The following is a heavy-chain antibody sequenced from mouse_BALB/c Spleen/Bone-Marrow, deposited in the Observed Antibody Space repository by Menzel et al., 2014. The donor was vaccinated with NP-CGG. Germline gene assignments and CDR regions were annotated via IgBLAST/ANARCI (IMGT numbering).Heavy chain of an antibody. CDR3: TRDYYGP. J-gene: IGHJ2*01. CDR2: ITYSGNT. D-gene: IGHD1-2*01. CDR1: GDSITSGC. Sequence: VQLKQSGPSLVKPSQTLSLTCSVTGDSITSGCWNWIRKFPGNKLEYMGYITYSGNTYYNPSLISRISITRDTSKNQYYLQLNSVTTEDTATYYCTRDYYGPWGQGTTLTVSS. V-gene: IGHV3-8*02.